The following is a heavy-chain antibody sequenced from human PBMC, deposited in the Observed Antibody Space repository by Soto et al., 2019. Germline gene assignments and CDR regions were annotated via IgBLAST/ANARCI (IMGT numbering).Heavy chain of an antibody. J-gene: IGHJ3*01. V-gene: IGHV4-38-2*01. CDR3: ARARWYDAFDV. CDR2: IFHGGNT. CDR1: GLFISSGNY. D-gene: IGHD2-15*01. Sequence: TSETLSLTCAVSGLFISSGNYWGWIRKPPGKGLEWIGSIFHGGNTHYNPSLKSRVTISVDMSKNQFSLELNSVTAADTAVYYCARARWYDAFDVWGQGTVVIVSS.